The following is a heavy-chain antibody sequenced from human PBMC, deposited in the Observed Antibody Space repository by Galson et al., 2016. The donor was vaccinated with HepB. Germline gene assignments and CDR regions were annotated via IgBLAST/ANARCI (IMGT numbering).Heavy chain of an antibody. J-gene: IGHJ4*02. Sequence: SLRLSCAASGFTFDTYCMNWVRQAPGKGLEWVATISYDGTSRHYADSVKGRYTISRDNSKNTLSLQMNNLGVEDTALYFCVRDNFADYWGQGTLVTVSS. D-gene: IGHD4-23*01. V-gene: IGHV3-33*08. CDR3: VRDNFADY. CDR1: GFTFDTYC. CDR2: ISYDGTSR.